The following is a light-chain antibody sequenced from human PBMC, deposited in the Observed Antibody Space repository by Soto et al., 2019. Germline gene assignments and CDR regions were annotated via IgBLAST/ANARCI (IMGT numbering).Light chain of an antibody. J-gene: IGLJ2*01. CDR2: EVG. Sequence: QSALTQPASVSGSPGQSITISCTGTSSDVGGYKYVSWYHQYPGKAPKLMIYEVGNRPSGVSDRFSGSKSGNTASLTISGLQAEDEGDYYCYSYTSSSTVVFGGGTQLTVL. CDR3: YSYTSSSTVV. CDR1: SSDVGGYKY. V-gene: IGLV2-14*01.